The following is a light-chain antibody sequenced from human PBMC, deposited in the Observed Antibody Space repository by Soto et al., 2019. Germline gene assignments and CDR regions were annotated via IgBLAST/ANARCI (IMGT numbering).Light chain of an antibody. CDR1: SSDVGIYNY. CDR2: GVT. V-gene: IGLV2-14*01. CDR3: FSYTTSSTYV. J-gene: IGLJ1*01. Sequence: QSALTQPASVSGSPGQSITISCTGTSSDVGIYNYVSWYQQEPGKAPKLLIYGVTSRPSGVSDRFSGSKSGNTASLTISGLQAEDEYDYYCFSYTTSSTYVFGTGTKVTVL.